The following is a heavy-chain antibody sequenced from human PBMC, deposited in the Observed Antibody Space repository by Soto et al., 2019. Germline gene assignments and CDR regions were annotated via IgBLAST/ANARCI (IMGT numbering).Heavy chain of an antibody. CDR2: ISAYNGNT. CDR3: ARVYCSGGSCYLGDFDY. Sequence: QVQLVQSGAEVKKPGASVKVSCKASGYTFTSYGIRWVRQAPGQGLEWMGWISAYNGNTNYAQKLQGRVTMTTDTSTSTAYMELRSLRSDDTAVYYCARVYCSGGSCYLGDFDYWGQGTLVTVSS. D-gene: IGHD2-15*01. J-gene: IGHJ4*02. CDR1: GYTFTSYG. V-gene: IGHV1-18*01.